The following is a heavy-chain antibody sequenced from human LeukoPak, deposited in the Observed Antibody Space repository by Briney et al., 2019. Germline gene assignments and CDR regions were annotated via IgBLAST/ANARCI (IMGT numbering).Heavy chain of an antibody. V-gene: IGHV4-30-4*01. Sequence: SETLSLTCTVSGGSISSGDYYWSWIRQPPGKGLEWIGYIYYSGSTYYNPSLKSRVTISVDTSKNQFSLKLSSVTAADTAVYYCARAATDSSGYYYVKMGHNWFDPWGQGTQVTVSS. J-gene: IGHJ5*02. D-gene: IGHD3-22*01. CDR1: GGSISSGDYY. CDR2: IYYSGST. CDR3: ARAATDSSGYYYVKMGHNWFDP.